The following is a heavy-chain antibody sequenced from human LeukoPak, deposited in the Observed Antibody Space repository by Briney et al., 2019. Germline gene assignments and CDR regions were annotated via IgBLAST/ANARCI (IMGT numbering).Heavy chain of an antibody. CDR1: GXIFTNYW. Sequence: GESLKISCKGSGXIFTNYWSAWVRQMPGKGLEWMGIIYPDDSDTRYSPSFQGQVTISADKSISTAYLQWSSLKASDTAMYYCARRSYYDSGGYYYDFWGQGTLVTVSS. CDR2: IYPDDSDT. D-gene: IGHD3-22*01. J-gene: IGHJ4*02. CDR3: ARRSYYDSGGYYYDF. V-gene: IGHV5-51*01.